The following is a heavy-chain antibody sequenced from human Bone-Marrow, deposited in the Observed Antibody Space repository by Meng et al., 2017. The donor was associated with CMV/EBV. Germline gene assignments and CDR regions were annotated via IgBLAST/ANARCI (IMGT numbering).Heavy chain of an antibody. CDR1: GFTFRSYW. V-gene: IGHV3-7*03. Sequence: GGSLRLSCAASGFTFRSYWMTWVRQAPGKGLEWVANIKQDGSEKYYVDSVKGRFTISRDNAKNSLYLQMNSLRAEDTALYYCARGGLGGVVIDYWGQGTLVTVSS. CDR3: ARGGLGGVVIDY. J-gene: IGHJ4*02. D-gene: IGHD3-3*01. CDR2: IKQDGSEK.